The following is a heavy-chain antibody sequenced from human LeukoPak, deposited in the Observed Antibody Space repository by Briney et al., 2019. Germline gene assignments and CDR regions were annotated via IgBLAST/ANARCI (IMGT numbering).Heavy chain of an antibody. CDR2: INPNSGGT. CDR1: GYTFTGYY. D-gene: IGHD3-10*01. V-gene: IGHV1-2*02. Sequence: ASVKVSCKASGYTFTGYYMHWVRQAPGQGLEWMGWINPNSGGTNYAQKFQGRVTMTRDTSISTAYMELSRLRSDDTAVYYCARDLFHYYGSGSYYRNTVDWFDPWGQGTLVTVSS. J-gene: IGHJ5*02. CDR3: ARDLFHYYGSGSYYRNTVDWFDP.